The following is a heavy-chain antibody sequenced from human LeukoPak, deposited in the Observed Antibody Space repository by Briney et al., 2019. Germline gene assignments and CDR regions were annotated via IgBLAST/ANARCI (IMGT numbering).Heavy chain of an antibody. CDR2: INPNSGGT. Sequence: ASVKVSCKASGYTFTSYAMNWVRQAPGQGLEWMGWINPNSGGTNYAQKFQGRVTMTRDTSISTAYMELSRLRSDDTAVYYCARGSSIVVLPAATFDYWGQGTLVTVSS. J-gene: IGHJ4*02. CDR1: GYTFTSYA. CDR3: ARGSSIVVLPAATFDY. D-gene: IGHD2-2*01. V-gene: IGHV1-2*02.